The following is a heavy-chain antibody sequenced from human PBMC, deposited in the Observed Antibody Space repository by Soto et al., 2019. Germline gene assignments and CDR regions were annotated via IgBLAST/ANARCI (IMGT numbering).Heavy chain of an antibody. J-gene: IGHJ4*02. V-gene: IGHV1-18*01. CDR1: GYTFTSYG. D-gene: IGHD6-19*01. Sequence: GASVKVSCKASGYTFTSYGISWVRQAPGQGLEWMGWISAYNGNTNYAQKLQGRVTMTTDTSTSTAYMELRSLRSDDTAVYYCARRILDSSGWYYFDYWGQGTLVTVSS. CDR2: ISAYNGNT. CDR3: ARRILDSSGWYYFDY.